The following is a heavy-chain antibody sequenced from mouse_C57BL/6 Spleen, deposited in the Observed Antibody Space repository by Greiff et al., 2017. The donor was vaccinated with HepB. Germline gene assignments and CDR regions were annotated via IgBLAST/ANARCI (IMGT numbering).Heavy chain of an antibody. Sequence: VQLQQPGAELVKPGASVKMSCKASGYTFTSYWITWVKQRPGQGLEWIGDIYPGSGSTNYNEKFTGKATLTVDTSSSPAYMQLSSLTSEDSAVYYCASEGRYPAMDYWGQGTSVTVSS. V-gene: IGHV1-55*01. CDR3: ASEGRYPAMDY. J-gene: IGHJ4*01. D-gene: IGHD1-1*01. CDR2: IYPGSGST. CDR1: GYTFTSYW.